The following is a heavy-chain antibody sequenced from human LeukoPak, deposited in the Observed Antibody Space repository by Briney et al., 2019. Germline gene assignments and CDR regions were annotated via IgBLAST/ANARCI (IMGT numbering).Heavy chain of an antibody. CDR1: GYTFTSYD. V-gene: IGHV1-8*01. CDR2: MNPNSGNT. CDR3: ARLGIYDGNSYGSF. J-gene: IGHJ4*02. Sequence: EASVKVSFKASGYTFTSYDINWVRQATGQGLEWMGWMNPNSGNTGYAQKFQGRVTMTRDTSISTAYMELSSLTSEDTAVYYCARLGIYDGNSYGSFWGQGTLVTVSS. D-gene: IGHD5-18*01.